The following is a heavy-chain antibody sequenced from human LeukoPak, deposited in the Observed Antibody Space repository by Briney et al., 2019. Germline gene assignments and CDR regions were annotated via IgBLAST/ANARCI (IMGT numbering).Heavy chain of an antibody. CDR2: IYHSGNT. D-gene: IGHD6-6*01. Sequence: SETLSLTCTVSGGSISSYYWTWIRQPPGKGLEWIGYIYHSGNTNYNPSLKSRVTISVYTSKNQFSLKLSSVTAADTAVYYCARHSSSSRGWFDPWGQGTLVTVSS. CDR1: GGSISSYY. J-gene: IGHJ5*02. CDR3: ARHSSSSRGWFDP. V-gene: IGHV4-59*01.